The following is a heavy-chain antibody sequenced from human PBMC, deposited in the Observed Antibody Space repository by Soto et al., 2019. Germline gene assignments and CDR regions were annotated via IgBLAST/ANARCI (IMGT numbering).Heavy chain of an antibody. CDR2: MNPNSGNT. Sequence: QVQLVQSGAEVKKPGASVKVSCKASGYTFTSYDLNWVRQATGQGLEWMGWMNPNSGNTGYAQKFQGRVTMSRSTSIRSAYMELSSLRSEDTAVYYCAGEVAGYVGNWRQATLVTLSS. J-gene: IGHJ4*02. CDR1: GYTFTSYD. CDR3: AGEVAGYVGN. D-gene: IGHD6-19*01. V-gene: IGHV1-8*01.